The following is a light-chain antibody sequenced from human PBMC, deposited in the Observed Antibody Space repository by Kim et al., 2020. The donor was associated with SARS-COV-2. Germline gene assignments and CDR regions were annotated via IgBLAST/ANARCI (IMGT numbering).Light chain of an antibody. V-gene: IGLV3-21*04. CDR1: NIGSKS. J-gene: IGLJ2*01. Sequence: VSVAQGKTARITGGGNNIGSKSVLWYQQKPGQAPALVIYYDSDRPSGIPERFSGSNSGNTATLTISRVEAGDEADYYCQVCDSGVVFGGGTQLTVL. CDR3: QVCDSGVV. CDR2: YDS.